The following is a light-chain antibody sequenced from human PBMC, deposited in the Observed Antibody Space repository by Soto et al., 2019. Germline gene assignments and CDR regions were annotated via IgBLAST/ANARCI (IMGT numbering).Light chain of an antibody. J-gene: IGKJ4*01. CDR3: QQYNNWPPLT. Sequence: EIVMTQSPATLSVSPGERATLSCRASQSVSSNLAWYQQKPGQPPRLLIYGASTRATGIPASFSGSGSGTEFTLTISSLQSEDFAVYYCQQYNNWPPLTFGGGTKVAIK. CDR2: GAS. CDR1: QSVSSN. V-gene: IGKV3-15*01.